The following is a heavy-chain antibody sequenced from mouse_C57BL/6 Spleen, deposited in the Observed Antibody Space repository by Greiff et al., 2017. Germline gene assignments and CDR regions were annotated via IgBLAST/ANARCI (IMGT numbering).Heavy chain of an antibody. CDR1: GFSLSTFGMG. Sequence: ESGPGILQPSQTLSLTCSFSGFSLSTFGMGVGWIRQPSGKGLEWLAHIWWDDDKYYNPALKRGLTISKDTSKNQLCLKIANVDTAVTATYYCARMVSQLRYFDVRGTGTTVTVSS. V-gene: IGHV8-8*01. J-gene: IGHJ1*03. CDR2: IWWDDDK. CDR3: ARMVSQLRYFDV.